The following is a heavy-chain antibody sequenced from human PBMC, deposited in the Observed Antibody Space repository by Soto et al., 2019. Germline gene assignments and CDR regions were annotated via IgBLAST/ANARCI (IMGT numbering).Heavy chain of an antibody. D-gene: IGHD2-8*01. CDR3: AREGSVAEDIVLIPPTYYYYYGMDV. CDR2: IDPSDSYT. J-gene: IGHJ6*02. CDR1: GYSFTSYW. Sequence: PGESLKISCKGSGYSFTSYWISWVRQMPGKGLEWMGRIDPSDSYTNYSPSFQGHVTISADKSISTAYLQWSSLKASDTAMYYCAREGSVAEDIVLIPPTYYYYYGMDVWGQGTTVTVSS. V-gene: IGHV5-10-1*01.